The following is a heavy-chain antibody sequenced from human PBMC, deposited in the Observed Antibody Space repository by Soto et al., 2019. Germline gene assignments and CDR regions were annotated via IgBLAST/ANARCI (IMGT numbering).Heavy chain of an antibody. Sequence: QVQLVQSGAEVQKPGASVKVSCKASGYTFTTYDISWVRQAPGQGLEWMGWISGNNGNTNYAQKLQGRVTMTRDTATSTAYMDLRSLRSDDTAVYYCARGGSGSGFDYWGQGTLVTVSS. J-gene: IGHJ4*02. CDR2: ISGNNGNT. CDR1: GYTFTTYD. CDR3: ARGGSGSGFDY. V-gene: IGHV1-18*04. D-gene: IGHD3-10*01.